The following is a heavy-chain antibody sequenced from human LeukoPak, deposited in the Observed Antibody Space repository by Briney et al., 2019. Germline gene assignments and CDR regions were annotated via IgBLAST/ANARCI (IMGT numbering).Heavy chain of an antibody. Sequence: QTGGSLRLSCAASGFTFSSYEINWVRQAPGKGLEWLSYISSSGSTIYYADSVKGRFTISRDNAKNSLYLQMNGLRAEDTAVYYCARDGGTAHYNYYGMDVWGQGTTVTVSS. J-gene: IGHJ6*02. CDR3: ARDGGTAHYNYYGMDV. CDR1: GFTFSSYE. CDR2: ISSSGSTI. D-gene: IGHD2-8*02. V-gene: IGHV3-48*03.